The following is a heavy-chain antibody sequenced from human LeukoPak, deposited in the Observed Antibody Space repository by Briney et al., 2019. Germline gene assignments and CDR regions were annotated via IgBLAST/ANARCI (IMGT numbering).Heavy chain of an antibody. Sequence: GGSLRLSCAASGFAFSTYAMSWVRQAPGKGLEWVSSISGSRSNTYYADSVKGQFTISRDSSKSTLYLQMNSLRAEDTAVYYCAKSLTVTTRIHSIDPRGQGTLVTVSS. CDR1: GFAFSTYA. J-gene: IGHJ4*02. CDR2: ISGSRSNT. V-gene: IGHV3-23*01. D-gene: IGHD4-17*01. CDR3: AKSLTVTTRIHSIDP.